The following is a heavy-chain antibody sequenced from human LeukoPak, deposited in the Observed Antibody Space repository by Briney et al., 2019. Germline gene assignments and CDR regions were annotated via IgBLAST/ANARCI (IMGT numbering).Heavy chain of an antibody. D-gene: IGHD3-10*01. J-gene: IGHJ6*02. CDR1: GFSFSSVE. CDR3: ARDRTMVRGLANYFYGMDV. V-gene: IGHV3-48*03. Sequence: GGPLRLSCAASGFSFSSVELNWVRQAPGKGLEGLSYVSTSGRTTYYADSRKGRFTISRDNAKNSLYLQMSSLRAEDTAVYYCARDRTMVRGLANYFYGMDVWGQGTTVIVSS. CDR2: VSTSGRTT.